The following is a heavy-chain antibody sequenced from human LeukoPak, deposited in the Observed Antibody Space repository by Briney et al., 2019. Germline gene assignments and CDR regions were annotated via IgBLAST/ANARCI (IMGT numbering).Heavy chain of an antibody. CDR1: GFNFSSYA. CDR3: AKLGIGFGEFDQTYYMDV. V-gene: IGHV3-23*01. D-gene: IGHD3-10*01. J-gene: IGHJ6*03. CDR2: ISGSGGST. Sequence: GGSLTLSCAASGFNFSSYAMSWVRQAPGKGLEWVSAISGSGGSTYYADSVKGRFTISRDNSKNTLYLQMNSLKAEDTAVYYCAKLGIGFGEFDQTYYMDVWGKGTTVTVSS.